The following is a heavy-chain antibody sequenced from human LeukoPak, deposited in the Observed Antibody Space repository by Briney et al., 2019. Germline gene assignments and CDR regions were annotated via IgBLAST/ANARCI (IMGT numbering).Heavy chain of an antibody. V-gene: IGHV3-23*01. J-gene: IGHJ6*02. Sequence: PGGSLRLSCAASGFTFSSYAMSWVRQAPGKGLEGVSTISGSGGSTYYADSVKGRFTISRDNSKNTLYLQMNSLRAADTAVYYCAKEVGGYDSYYYGMDVWGQGTTVTVSS. D-gene: IGHD5-12*01. CDR3: AKEVGGYDSYYYGMDV. CDR1: GFTFSSYA. CDR2: ISGSGGST.